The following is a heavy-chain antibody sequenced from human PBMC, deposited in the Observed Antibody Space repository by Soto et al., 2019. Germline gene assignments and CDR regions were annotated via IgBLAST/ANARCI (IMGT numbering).Heavy chain of an antibody. CDR3: GKDAGADS. CDR2: ITFDGSHQ. V-gene: IGHV3-30*18. J-gene: IGHJ4*02. CDR1: GFRFTGYG. D-gene: IGHD3-10*01. Sequence: QVQLVESGGGVVQPGGSLRLSCAASGFRFTGYGMFWVRQAPGKGLEWVARITFDGSHQYYGDSVKGRATISRDISKNILYLEMNSLRRDATAVYYCGKDAGADSWGQGTLVIVSS.